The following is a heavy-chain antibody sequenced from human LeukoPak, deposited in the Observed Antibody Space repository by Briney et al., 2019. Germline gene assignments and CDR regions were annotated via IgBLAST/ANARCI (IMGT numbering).Heavy chain of an antibody. CDR2: ISSASTYI. V-gene: IGHV3-21*01. J-gene: IGHJ4*02. D-gene: IGHD5-18*01. CDR3: ARLVWDTTMADGDIDS. CDR1: GFTFSSYS. Sequence: GESLRLSCAASGFTFSSYSMNWVRQAPGKGLEWVSSISSASTYIYYADSVKGRFTISRDNAKNSLYLQMNSLRAEDTAIYDCARLVWDTTMADGDIDSWGQGTLLIVSS.